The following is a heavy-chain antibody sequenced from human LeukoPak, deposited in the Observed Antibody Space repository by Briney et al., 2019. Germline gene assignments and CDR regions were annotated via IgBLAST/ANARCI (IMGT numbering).Heavy chain of an antibody. J-gene: IGHJ3*02. V-gene: IGHV4-4*07. Sequence: PSETLSLTCIVSGVSISSSSWSWIRQTAGKGLEWIGRIYTSGSTIYNPSLKSRVTMAVDMSKKQFSLKLTSVTAADTAMYYCARDLSGWDGFDIWGQGTVVTVSS. CDR1: GVSISSSS. D-gene: IGHD3-3*01. CDR2: IYTSGST. CDR3: ARDLSGWDGFDI.